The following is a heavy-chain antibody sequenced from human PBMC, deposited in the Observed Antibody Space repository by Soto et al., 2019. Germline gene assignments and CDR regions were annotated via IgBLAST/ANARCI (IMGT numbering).Heavy chain of an antibody. D-gene: IGHD3-3*01. CDR1: GFTFSSYG. CDR3: AKKWGKDEIFGVGSFDY. J-gene: IGHJ4*02. V-gene: IGHV3-30*18. CDR2: ISYDGSNK. Sequence: GGSLRLSCAASGFTFSSYGMHWVRQAPGKGLEWVAVISYDGSNKYYADSVKGRFTISRDNSKNTLYLQMNSLRAEDTAVYYCAKKWGKDEIFGVGSFDYWGQGTLVTVSS.